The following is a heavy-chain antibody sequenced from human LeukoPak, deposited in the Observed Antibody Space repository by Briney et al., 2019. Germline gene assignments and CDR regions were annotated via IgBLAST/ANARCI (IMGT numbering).Heavy chain of an antibody. D-gene: IGHD6-6*01. CDR2: IYYSGST. CDR1: GGSISSSSYY. V-gene: IGHV4-39*07. Sequence: TSETLSLTCTVSGGSISSSSYYWGWIRQPPGKGLEWIGSIYYSGSTYYSPSLKSRVTISVDTSKNQFSLKLSSVTAADTAAYYCARETPRYSSSSADYWGQGTLVTVSS. J-gene: IGHJ4*02. CDR3: ARETPRYSSSSADY.